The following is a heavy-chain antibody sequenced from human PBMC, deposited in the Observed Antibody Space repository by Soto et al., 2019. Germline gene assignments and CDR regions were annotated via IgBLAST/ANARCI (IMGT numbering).Heavy chain of an antibody. D-gene: IGHD3-10*01. CDR3: AKDPYGSGSYSVDY. CDR2: ISGSGGSI. J-gene: IGHJ4*02. Sequence: GGSLRLSCAASGFTFSNFAMSWIRQAPGKGLEWVASISGSGGSIYYADSVKGRFTISRDNSKNTLYLQMNSLRAEDTAVYYCAKDPYGSGSYSVDYWGQGTLVTVSS. V-gene: IGHV3-23*01. CDR1: GFTFSNFA.